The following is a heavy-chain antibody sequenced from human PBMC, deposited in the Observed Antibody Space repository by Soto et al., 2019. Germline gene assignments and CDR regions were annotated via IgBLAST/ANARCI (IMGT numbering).Heavy chain of an antibody. CDR3: ARDSPIGSTFSGYDAIDY. CDR2: IIPIFGTA. CDR1: GGTFSSYA. Sequence: SVKVSCKASGGTFSSYAISWVRQAPGQGLEWMGGIIPIFGTANYAQKFQGRVTITADGSTGTAYMELNSLRSEDTAVYYCARDSPIGSTFSGYDAIDYWGQGTLVTVSS. D-gene: IGHD5-12*01. J-gene: IGHJ4*02. V-gene: IGHV1-69*13.